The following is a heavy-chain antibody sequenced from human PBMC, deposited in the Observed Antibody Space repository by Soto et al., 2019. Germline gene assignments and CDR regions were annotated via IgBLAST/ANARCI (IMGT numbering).Heavy chain of an antibody. V-gene: IGHV1-18*01. J-gene: IGHJ5*02. CDR1: GYNFNSYT. D-gene: IGHD2-21*01. CDR3: AIVVGARGHCFDP. Sequence: QVQLVQSGAEVKKPGASVKVSCKASGYNFNSYTISWVRQAPGQGLEWMGRISAYNGNTNYAQKLQGRVTMTTDTSTRTAYMELRSLRSDDKAVYHCAIVVGARGHCFDPWGQGTLVTVSS. CDR2: ISAYNGNT.